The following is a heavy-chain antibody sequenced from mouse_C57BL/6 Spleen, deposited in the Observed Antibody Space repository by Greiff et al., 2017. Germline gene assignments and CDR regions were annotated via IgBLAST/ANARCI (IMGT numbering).Heavy chain of an antibody. CDR3: ASNYYYYAMDY. V-gene: IGHV5-17*01. Sequence: DVMLVESGGGLVKPGGSLKLSCAASGFTFSDYGMHWVRQAPEKGLEWVAYISSGSSTIYYADTVKGRFTISRDNAKNTLFLQMTSLRSEDTAMYYCASNYYYYAMDYWGQGTSVTVSS. CDR1: GFTFSDYG. J-gene: IGHJ4*01. CDR2: ISSGSSTI. D-gene: IGHD2-1*01.